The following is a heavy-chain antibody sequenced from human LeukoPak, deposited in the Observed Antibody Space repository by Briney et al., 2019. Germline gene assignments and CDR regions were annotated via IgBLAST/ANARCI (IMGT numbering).Heavy chain of an antibody. J-gene: IGHJ4*02. CDR1: GYSFTNYW. CDR3: ARPGITLEAVIVDHPFDS. Sequence: GESLKISCKGSGYSFTNYWIGWVRQMPGKGLEWMGIIYPDDSDTRYSTSFQGQVTISADKSITAANLQWNSLKASDTAMYFCARPGITLEAVIVDHPFDSWGQGTLVTVSS. D-gene: IGHD3-16*02. CDR2: IYPDDSDT. V-gene: IGHV5-51*01.